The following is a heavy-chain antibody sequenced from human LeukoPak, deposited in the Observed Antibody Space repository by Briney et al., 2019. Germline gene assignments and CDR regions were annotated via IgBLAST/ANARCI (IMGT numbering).Heavy chain of an antibody. CDR3: ARGRRLESLCYYGSGRSYYYYYGMDV. J-gene: IGHJ6*02. V-gene: IGHV4-34*01. CDR1: GGSFSGYY. CDR2: INHSGST. Sequence: SETLSLTCAVYGGSFSGYYWSWIRQPPGKGLEWIGEINHSGSTNYNPSLRSRVTISVDTSKNQFSLKLSSVTAADTAVYYCARGRRLESLCYYGSGRSYYYYYGMDVWGQGTTVTVSS. D-gene: IGHD3-10*01.